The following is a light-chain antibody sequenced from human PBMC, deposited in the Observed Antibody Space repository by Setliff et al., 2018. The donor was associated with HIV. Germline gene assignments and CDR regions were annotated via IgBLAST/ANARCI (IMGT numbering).Light chain of an antibody. J-gene: IGLJ1*01. CDR2: RNN. V-gene: IGLV1-47*01. Sequence: QSVLTQPPSASGTPGQRVTISCSGSSSNIGSNYVYWYQQLPGTAPKLLIYRNNQRPSGVPDRFSGSKSGTSASLAISGLRSEDEADYYCATWDDSLNGRVFGTGTKGTV. CDR1: SSNIGSNY. CDR3: ATWDDSLNGRV.